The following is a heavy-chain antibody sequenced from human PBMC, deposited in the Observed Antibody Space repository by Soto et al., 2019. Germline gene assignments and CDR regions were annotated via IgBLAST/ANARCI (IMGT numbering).Heavy chain of an antibody. Sequence: QVQLVESGGAVVQPGKSLRLSCAASGFSFNTYGMYWVRQAPGKGLEWVAAISYDGSNQYHADSVKGRFTIFRDNSKSTLYLQMNSLRFEDTAVYYCAKDIVKYTYGACDYWGQGDLVTVSS. V-gene: IGHV3-30*18. D-gene: IGHD5-18*01. CDR3: AKDIVKYTYGACDY. CDR1: GFSFNTYG. CDR2: ISYDGSNQ. J-gene: IGHJ4*02.